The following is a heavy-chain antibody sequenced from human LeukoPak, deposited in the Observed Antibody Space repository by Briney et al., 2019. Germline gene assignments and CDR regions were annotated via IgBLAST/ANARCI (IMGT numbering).Heavy chain of an antibody. J-gene: IGHJ4*02. Sequence: GASLKISCKVPGHSFTTFWIAWVPQMPGKGLKCMGIIYPGDSDVRYSPSFEGQVTISVDRSLTTAYLQWSSLKASDTAMYYCARYSSGSANYYFHEWGQGTLVTVSS. CDR1: GHSFTTFW. CDR2: IYPGDSDV. CDR3: ARYSSGSANYYFHE. V-gene: IGHV5-51*01. D-gene: IGHD5-12*01.